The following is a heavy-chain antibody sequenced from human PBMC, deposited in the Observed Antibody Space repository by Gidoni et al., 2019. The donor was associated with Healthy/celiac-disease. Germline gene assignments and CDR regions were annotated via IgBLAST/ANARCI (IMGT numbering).Heavy chain of an antibody. CDR1: RFTFSSYG. V-gene: IGHV3-30*18. J-gene: IGHJ4*02. CDR2: ISYDGSNK. CDR3: EKDYSNWNGIDY. Sequence: QVQLVESGVAVVQPGRSLRLSCAASRFTFSSYGLHWLRQAPGKGLEWVAVISYDGSNKYYADSVKGRFTISRDNYKNTLYLQMNSLRAEDTAVYYCEKDYSNWNGIDYWGQGTLVTVSS. D-gene: IGHD1-1*01.